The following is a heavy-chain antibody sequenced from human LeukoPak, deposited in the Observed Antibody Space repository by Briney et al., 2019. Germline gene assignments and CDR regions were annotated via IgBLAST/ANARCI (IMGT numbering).Heavy chain of an antibody. J-gene: IGHJ6*03. CDR2: LYHPDST. V-gene: IGHV4-38-2*01. CDR3: ARQYDSYFYYYLDL. D-gene: IGHD2-2*01. CDR1: GYPINNAYY. Sequence: SETLSLTCGVSGYPINNAYYWVWIRQPPGKGLEWIGSLYHPDSTYYNPSLKSRVTMSVDTSRNQFSLRLSFVTAADTAVYCCARQYDSYFYYYLDLWGTGTTVTVSS.